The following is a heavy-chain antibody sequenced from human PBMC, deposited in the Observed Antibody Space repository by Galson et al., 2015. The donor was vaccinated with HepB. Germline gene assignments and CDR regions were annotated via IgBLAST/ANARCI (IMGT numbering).Heavy chain of an antibody. CDR1: GFTFSSYA. CDR3: ARDLTQGYCSGGSCYFSRGYGVAFDI. Sequence: SLRLSCAASGFTFSSYAMHWVRQAPGKGLEWVAVISYDGSNKYYADSVKGRFTISRDNSKNTLYLQMNSLRAEDTAVYYCARDLTQGYCSGGSCYFSRGYGVAFDIWGQGTMVTVSS. D-gene: IGHD2-15*01. J-gene: IGHJ3*02. V-gene: IGHV3-30*04. CDR2: ISYDGSNK.